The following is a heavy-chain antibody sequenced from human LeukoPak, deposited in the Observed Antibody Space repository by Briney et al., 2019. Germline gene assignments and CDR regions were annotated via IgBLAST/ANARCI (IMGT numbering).Heavy chain of an antibody. CDR3: AGGSGMTCSDP. Sequence: SETLSPTCTVSGGSISSYYWSWIRQPPGKGLEWIGYIYYSGSTNYNPSLKSRVTISVDTSKNQFSLKLSSVTAADTAVYYCAGGSGMTCSDPWAREPWSPSPQ. V-gene: IGHV4-59*08. J-gene: IGHJ5*02. CDR2: IYYSGST. D-gene: IGHD1-14*01. CDR1: GGSISSYY.